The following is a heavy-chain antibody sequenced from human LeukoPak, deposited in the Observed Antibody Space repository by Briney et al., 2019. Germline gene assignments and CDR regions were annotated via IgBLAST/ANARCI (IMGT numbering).Heavy chain of an antibody. V-gene: IGHV4-59*07. Sequence: SDTLSLTCTVSGGSISSSYWSSIRHPPRKGLESIGYIHYSGTTDYNPSLKSLVTISVATSKNQFSLKVSSVTAADTAMYYCARVQWLPLDVFNFLGQGTMVTVSS. D-gene: IGHD6-19*01. CDR1: GGSISSSY. CDR2: IHYSGTT. J-gene: IGHJ3*01. CDR3: ARVQWLPLDVFNF.